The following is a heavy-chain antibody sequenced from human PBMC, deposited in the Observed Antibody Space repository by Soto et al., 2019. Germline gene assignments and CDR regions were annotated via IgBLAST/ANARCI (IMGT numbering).Heavy chain of an antibody. CDR1: TFDFTSYA. CDR3: AKVHSSNWYYFDY. Sequence: EVQLLESGGDLVQPGGSLRLSCAASTFDFTSYAMSWVRQPPEKGLEWVSTISANGGRTHYAASVKGRFSISRDNSKNTVFLQMNTLRAEDTALYYCAKVHSSNWYYFDYWGQGTLVTVSS. CDR2: ISANGGRT. V-gene: IGHV3-23*01. D-gene: IGHD6-13*01. J-gene: IGHJ4*02.